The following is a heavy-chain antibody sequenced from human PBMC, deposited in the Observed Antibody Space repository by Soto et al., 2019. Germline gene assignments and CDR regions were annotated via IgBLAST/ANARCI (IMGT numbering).Heavy chain of an antibody. J-gene: IGHJ2*01. CDR2: IIPIFGTA. Sequence: QVQLVQSGAEVKKPGSSVKVSRKASGGTFSSYAISWVRQAPGQGLEWMGGIIPIFGTANYAQKFQGRVTITADESTSTAYMELSSLRSEDTAVYYCARDHTVTTVTTWYFDLWGRGTLVTVSS. CDR3: ARDHTVTTVTTWYFDL. CDR1: GGTFSSYA. D-gene: IGHD4-17*01. V-gene: IGHV1-69*12.